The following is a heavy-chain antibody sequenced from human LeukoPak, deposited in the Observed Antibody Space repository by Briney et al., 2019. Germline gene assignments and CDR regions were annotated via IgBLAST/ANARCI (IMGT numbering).Heavy chain of an antibody. CDR1: GLPFCICA. Sequence: GGSLRLSCAASGLPFCICAVNWVRRTPGKGVGRGHGISGCDSGTYYAASVKGRFPISRDSSKITVYVQMNSLRHEDASIYYGANADGSYRTLIDSWGQGTLVTVSS. J-gene: IGHJ4*02. D-gene: IGHD3-10*01. CDR2: ISGCDSGT. CDR3: ANADGSYRTLIDS. V-gene: IGHV3-23*01.